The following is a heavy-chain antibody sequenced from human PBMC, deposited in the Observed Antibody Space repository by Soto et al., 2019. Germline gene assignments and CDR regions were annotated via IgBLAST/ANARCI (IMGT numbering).Heavy chain of an antibody. CDR2: IKSKTDGGTT. V-gene: IGHV3-15*07. Sequence: GGSLRLSCAASGFTFSNAWMNWVRQAPGKGLEWVGRIKSKTDGGTTDYAAPVKGRFTISRDDSKNTLYLHMNSLRAEDSAVYHCAKRAWRDSTGSSDYWGQGTLVTVSS. CDR3: AKRAWRDSTGSSDY. CDR1: GFTFSNAW. J-gene: IGHJ4*02. D-gene: IGHD3-10*01.